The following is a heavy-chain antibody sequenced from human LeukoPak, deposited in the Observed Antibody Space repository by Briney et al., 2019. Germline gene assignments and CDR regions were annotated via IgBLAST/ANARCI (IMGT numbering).Heavy chain of an antibody. D-gene: IGHD2-2*01. V-gene: IGHV4-59*01. CDR2: IYYSGST. J-gene: IGHJ4*02. Sequence: PSETLSLTCTVSGGSISSYYWSWIRQPPGMGLEWIGYIYYSGSTNYNPSLKSRVTISVDTSKNQFSLKLSSVTAADTAVYYCARESYCSSTSCYYHLDYWGQGTLVTVSS. CDR1: GGSISSYY. CDR3: ARESYCSSTSCYYHLDY.